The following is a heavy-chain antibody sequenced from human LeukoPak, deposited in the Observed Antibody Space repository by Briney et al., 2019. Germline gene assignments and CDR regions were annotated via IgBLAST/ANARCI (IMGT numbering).Heavy chain of an antibody. Sequence: ASVKVSCKASGYTFTAYYMHWVRQAPGQGLEWMGWINPNSGGTNYAQKFQGRVTMTRDTSISTAYMELSRLRSDDTAVYYCARAPSSRTASLYIDFWGKGTTVTVSS. D-gene: IGHD5-18*01. CDR2: INPNSGGT. J-gene: IGHJ6*03. CDR1: GYTFTAYY. V-gene: IGHV1-2*02. CDR3: ARAPSSRTASLYIDF.